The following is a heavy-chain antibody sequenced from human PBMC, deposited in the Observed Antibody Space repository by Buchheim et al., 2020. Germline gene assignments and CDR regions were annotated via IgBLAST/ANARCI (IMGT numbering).Heavy chain of an antibody. D-gene: IGHD4-11*01. CDR1: AFTFSNYA. V-gene: IGHV3-30*15. CDR3: AKDYSKVRFH. Sequence: QVQLVESGGGVVQPGRSLRLSCVGYAFTFSNYAFHWVRQAPGKGLEWVAAISYDGSNTYYADSVKGRFTISRDNSKNTVNLQMSSLRAKNTALYYCAKDYSKVRFHGGQGTL. CDR2: ISYDGSNT. J-gene: IGHJ4*02.